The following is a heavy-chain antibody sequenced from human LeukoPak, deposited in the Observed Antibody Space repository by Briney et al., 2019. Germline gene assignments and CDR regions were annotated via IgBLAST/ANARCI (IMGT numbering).Heavy chain of an antibody. J-gene: IGHJ4*02. CDR2: IYYSGST. CDR3: ASYDLWSGWSDY. V-gene: IGHV4-59*01. Sequence: TSETLSLTCTVSGGSICSYYWSWIRQPPGKGLEWIGYIYYSGSTNYNPSLKSRVTISVDTSKNQFSLKLSSVTAADTAVYYCASYDLWSGWSDYWGQGTLVTVSS. CDR1: GGSICSYY. D-gene: IGHD3-3*01.